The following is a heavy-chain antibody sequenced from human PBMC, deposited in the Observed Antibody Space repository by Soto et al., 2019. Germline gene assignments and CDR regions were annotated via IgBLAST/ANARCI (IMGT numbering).Heavy chain of an antibody. V-gene: IGHV3-23*01. CDR1: GFTFNNYA. CDR3: AKCGHYGMLSGQGRFDP. CDR2: ISDSGAVI. J-gene: IGHJ5*02. Sequence: EVQLLESGGGLVSPGGSLRLSCAASGFTFNNYAMIWVRQVPGKGLEWVSGISDSGAVIFYADSVRGRFTISRDNSKNTLYLQVNSLRGEDTAVYSSAKCGHYGMLSGQGRFDPWSQGTLVTVSS. D-gene: IGHD3-9*01.